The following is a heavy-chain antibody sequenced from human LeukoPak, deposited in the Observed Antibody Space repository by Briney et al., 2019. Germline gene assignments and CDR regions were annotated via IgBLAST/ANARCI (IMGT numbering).Heavy chain of an antibody. Sequence: SETLSLTCTVSGDSISNYFWTWIRQPPGKGLESIGYIYYSGSTNYNPSLKSRVTISVDTSKNQFSLKLSSVTAADTAVYYCARERVLTYYYGSGSKYYFDYWGQGTLVTVSS. V-gene: IGHV4-59*01. D-gene: IGHD3-10*01. CDR1: GDSISNYF. CDR3: ARERVLTYYYGSGSKYYFDY. CDR2: IYYSGST. J-gene: IGHJ4*02.